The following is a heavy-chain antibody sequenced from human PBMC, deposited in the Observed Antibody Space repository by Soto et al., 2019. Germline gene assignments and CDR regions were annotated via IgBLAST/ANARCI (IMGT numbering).Heavy chain of an antibody. CDR3: ATVPRFVLMVSAPIY. J-gene: IGHJ4*02. D-gene: IGHD2-8*01. CDR1: GGSISNGGYS. Sequence: SETLSLTCAVSGGSISNGGYSWRWIRQPPGKGLEWIGYMYHSGSTYYNPSLKSRVTISVDTSKNQFSLKLSSVTAADTAVYYCATVPRFVLMVSAPIYWGQGTLVTVSS. V-gene: IGHV4-30-2*05. CDR2: MYHSGST.